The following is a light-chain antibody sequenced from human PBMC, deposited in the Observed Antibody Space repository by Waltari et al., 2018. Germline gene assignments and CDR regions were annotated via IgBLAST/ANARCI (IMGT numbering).Light chain of an antibody. J-gene: IGKJ1*01. V-gene: IGKV1-5*03. CDR3: QQYNSYSLAWT. CDR2: KAS. Sequence: DIQMTQSPSTLSASVGDRVTITCRASQSISSWLAWYQQKPGKAPKLLIYKASSLESGVPSRFSGSGSGTEFTLTISSPQPDDFATYYCQQYNSYSLAWTFGQGTKVEIK. CDR1: QSISSW.